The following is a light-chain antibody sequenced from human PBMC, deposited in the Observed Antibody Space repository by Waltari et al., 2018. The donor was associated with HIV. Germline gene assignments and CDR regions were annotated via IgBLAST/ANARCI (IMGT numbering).Light chain of an antibody. J-gene: IGKJ1*01. V-gene: IGKV1-6*01. Sequence: AIQMTQSPSSLSASVGDRVTITFRARQGIRNDLGWYQQKPGKAPKLLIYAASSLQSGVPSRFSGSGSGTDFTLTISSLQPEDFATYYCLQDYNYPWTFGQGTKVEIK. CDR1: QGIRND. CDR2: AAS. CDR3: LQDYNYPWT.